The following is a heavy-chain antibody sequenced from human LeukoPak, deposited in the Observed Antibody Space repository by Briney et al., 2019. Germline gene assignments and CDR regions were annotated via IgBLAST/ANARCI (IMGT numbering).Heavy chain of an antibody. CDR2: IRYDGSDK. J-gene: IGHJ6*03. CDR3: AKGVYYCSSSTCPQYYYYMDV. Sequence: GGSLRLSWAAAGFTFSSHGLHWVRQAPGKGLEWVTFIRYDGSDKYYADSVKGRFTISRDDSKNTLYLQMNSLRPEDTAVYYCAKGVYYCSSSTCPQYYYYMDVWGKGTTVTVSS. V-gene: IGHV3-30*02. D-gene: IGHD2-2*01. CDR1: GFTFSSHG.